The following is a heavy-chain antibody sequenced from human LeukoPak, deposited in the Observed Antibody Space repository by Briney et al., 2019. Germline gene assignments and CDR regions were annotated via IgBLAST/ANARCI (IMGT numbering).Heavy chain of an antibody. D-gene: IGHD6-19*01. V-gene: IGHV3-30*02. CDR1: GFSFSDYG. CDR2: IRYDGTDK. Sequence: GGSLRLSCAASGFSFSDYGMHWVRQAPGKGLEWVAFIRYDGTDKYYADSVKGRFTISRDNSKNTLYLQMNSLRAEDTAVCYCAKAFVPHLYSSGCYFDYWGQGTLVTVSS. J-gene: IGHJ4*02. CDR3: AKAFVPHLYSSGCYFDY.